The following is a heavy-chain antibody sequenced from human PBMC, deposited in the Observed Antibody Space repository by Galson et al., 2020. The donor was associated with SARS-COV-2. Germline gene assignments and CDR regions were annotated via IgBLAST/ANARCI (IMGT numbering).Heavy chain of an antibody. CDR3: ARLNYYVSGSYYSSFDQ. CDR1: GSSISSYQ. Sequence: SQTLSLTCTVSGSSISSYQLSSIRQHPGKALEWNANIYYSGRTNYNPSPTSRVTILLDTSKSQFSLSLNSVTAADTAVYYCARLNYYVSGSYYSSFDQWGQGTLVTVSS. D-gene: IGHD3-10*01. V-gene: IGHV4-59*01. CDR2: IYYSGRT. J-gene: IGHJ4*02.